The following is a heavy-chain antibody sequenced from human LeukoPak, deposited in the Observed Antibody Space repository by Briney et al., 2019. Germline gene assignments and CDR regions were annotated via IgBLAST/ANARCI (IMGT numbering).Heavy chain of an antibody. Sequence: PSETLSLTCAVYGGSFSGYYWSWIRQPPGKGLEWIGEINHSGSTSYNPSLKSRVTISVDTSKNQFSLKLSSVTAADTAVYYCASCWGPAAGTSCWFDPWGQGTLVTVSS. V-gene: IGHV4-34*01. D-gene: IGHD6-13*01. CDR3: ASCWGPAAGTSCWFDP. CDR1: GGSFSGYY. CDR2: INHSGST. J-gene: IGHJ5*02.